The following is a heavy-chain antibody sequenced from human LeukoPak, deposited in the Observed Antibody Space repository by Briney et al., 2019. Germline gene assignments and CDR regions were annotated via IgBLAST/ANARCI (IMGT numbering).Heavy chain of an antibody. CDR3: ARGYGGNSRGLDY. CDR2: IWYDGSKQ. V-gene: IGHV3-33*01. Sequence: GGSLRLSCAASGFTFSSYGMHWVRQAPGKGLEGVAVIWYDGSKQYYADSVKGRFTISRDNSKNTLCLQMNSQRAEDTAVYYCARGYGGNSRGLDYWGQGTPVTVSS. CDR1: GFTFSSYG. D-gene: IGHD4-23*01. J-gene: IGHJ4*02.